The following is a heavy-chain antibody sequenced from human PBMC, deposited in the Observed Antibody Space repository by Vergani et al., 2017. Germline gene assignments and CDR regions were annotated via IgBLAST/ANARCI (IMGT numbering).Heavy chain of an antibody. CDR3: AREPTDYGGNSGWFDP. Sequence: QVQLQESGPGLVKPSETMSLTCIVSGGSISPYYWSWIRQPAGKGLEWIGRIYTSESTNYNPSLKSRVTMSVDTSKNQFSLKLSSVTAADTAVYYCAREPTDYGGNSGWFDPWGQGTLVTVSS. J-gene: IGHJ5*02. CDR1: GGSISPYY. CDR2: IYTSEST. V-gene: IGHV4-4*07. D-gene: IGHD4-23*01.